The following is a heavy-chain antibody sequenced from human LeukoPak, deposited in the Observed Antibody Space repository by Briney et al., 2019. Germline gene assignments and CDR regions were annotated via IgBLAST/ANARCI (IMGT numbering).Heavy chain of an antibody. CDR1: GFTFEVYD. Sequence: GVSLRLLCAASGFTFEVYDMRCVRQAPGEGREGVSGFNWNGGSTGYAESVKARFTISRDNDKNSLYLQMNSLRAEDTALYYCARDRSCSSTSCPGDYCGQGTLVTVSS. CDR2: FNWNGGST. V-gene: IGHV3-20*04. D-gene: IGHD2-2*01. CDR3: ARDRSCSSTSCPGDY. J-gene: IGHJ4*02.